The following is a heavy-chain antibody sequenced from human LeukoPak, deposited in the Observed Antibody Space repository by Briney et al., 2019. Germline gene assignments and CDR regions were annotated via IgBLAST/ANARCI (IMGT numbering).Heavy chain of an antibody. Sequence: PGGSLRLSCAASGFTFSSYAMSWVRQAPGKGLEWVSFISTRSETIYYSDSLKGRVSVSRDDAQNSLYLQMSSLTAADTAVYYCARAGYGGDYVWGRHRPKLYFFDYWGQGILVTVSS. V-gene: IGHV3-48*04. CDR2: ISTRSETI. CDR1: GFTFSSYA. CDR3: ARAGYGGDYVWGRHRPKLYFFDY. D-gene: IGHD3-16*02. J-gene: IGHJ4*02.